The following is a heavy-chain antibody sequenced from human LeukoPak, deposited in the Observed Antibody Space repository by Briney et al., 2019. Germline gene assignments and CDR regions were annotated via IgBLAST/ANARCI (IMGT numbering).Heavy chain of an antibody. CDR2: IWYGGSNK. CDR3: ARAIRGHSYDSRGYSFDS. Sequence: GGSLRLSCAASGFTFSSYGMHWVRQAPGKGLEWVAVIWYGGSNKYYADSVKGRFTISRDNSKNTLYLQMNSLRAEDTAVYYCARAIRGHSYDSRGYSFDSWGQGTLVTVSS. V-gene: IGHV3-33*01. CDR1: GFTFSSYG. J-gene: IGHJ4*02. D-gene: IGHD5-18*01.